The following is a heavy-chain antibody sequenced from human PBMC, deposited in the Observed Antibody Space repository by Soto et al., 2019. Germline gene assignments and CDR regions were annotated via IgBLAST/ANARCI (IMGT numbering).Heavy chain of an antibody. CDR2: VAYSGTT. CDR3: AMEAQDSYFDY. Sequence: QEQLQESGPGLVKPSETLTLSCTVSPGSISSSYWSWIRQPPGKGLDWIGHVAYSGTTKYNPSLKGRGSISVSSSKRQFSLRLISVTAADTAVYYFAMEAQDSYFDYWGQGILVTVSS. D-gene: IGHD1-1*01. CDR1: PGSISSSY. J-gene: IGHJ4*02. V-gene: IGHV4-59*01.